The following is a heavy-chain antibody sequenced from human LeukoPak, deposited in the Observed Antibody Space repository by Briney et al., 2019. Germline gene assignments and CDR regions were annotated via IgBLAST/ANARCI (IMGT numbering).Heavy chain of an antibody. J-gene: IGHJ5*02. D-gene: IGHD6-13*01. V-gene: IGHV1-3*01. Sequence: ASVKVSCKTSGYTFTRFAMHWVRQAPGQSLEWMGWINPGNGNTKYSQKFQDRVTITRDTSATTVYIDLSSLRSEDTAVYYCARESVAAEGDNWFAPWGQGTLVTVSS. CDR1: GYTFTRFA. CDR3: ARESVAAEGDNWFAP. CDR2: INPGNGNT.